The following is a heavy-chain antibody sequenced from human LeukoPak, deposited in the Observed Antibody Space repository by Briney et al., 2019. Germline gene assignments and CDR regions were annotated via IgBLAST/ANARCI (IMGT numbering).Heavy chain of an antibody. V-gene: IGHV3-66*01. D-gene: IGHD4/OR15-4a*01. CDR1: GFTVSNNY. CDR2: IYSGGDT. J-gene: IGHJ5*02. Sequence: PGGSLRLSCAASGFTVSNNYMNWVCQAPGKGLEWVSLIYSGGDTHYADSVKGRFTISRDSSKNTLYLQMNSLRAEDTAVYYCARDPPAVRTNTYAWGQGTLVTVSS. CDR3: ARDPPAVRTNTYA.